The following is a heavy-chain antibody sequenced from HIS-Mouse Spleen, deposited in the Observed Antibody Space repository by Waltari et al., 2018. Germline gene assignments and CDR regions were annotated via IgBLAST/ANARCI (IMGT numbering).Heavy chain of an antibody. D-gene: IGHD3-10*01. CDR1: GFPRISNY. CDR3: ARHYYYGSGSYYFDY. Sequence: EVQLVETGGGLIQPGGALWRACAACGFPRISNYISRVRRAPGKGLEWVSVIYSGGSTYYADSVKGRFTISRDNSKNTLYLQMNSLRAEDTAVYYCARHYYYGSGSYYFDYWGQGTLVTVSS. J-gene: IGHJ4*02. CDR2: IYSGGST. V-gene: IGHV3-53*02.